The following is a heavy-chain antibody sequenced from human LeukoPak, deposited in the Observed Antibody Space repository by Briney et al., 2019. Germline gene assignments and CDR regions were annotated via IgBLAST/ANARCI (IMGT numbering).Heavy chain of an antibody. Sequence: GGSLRLSCAASGFTFSSYGMHWVRQAPGKGLEWVAFIRYDGCNKYYADSVKGRFTISRDNSKNTLYLQMNSLRAEDTAVYYCAKDPRRYGDYGTWFDPWGQGTLVTVSS. CDR2: IRYDGCNK. CDR3: AKDPRRYGDYGTWFDP. CDR1: GFTFSSYG. J-gene: IGHJ5*02. D-gene: IGHD4-17*01. V-gene: IGHV3-30*02.